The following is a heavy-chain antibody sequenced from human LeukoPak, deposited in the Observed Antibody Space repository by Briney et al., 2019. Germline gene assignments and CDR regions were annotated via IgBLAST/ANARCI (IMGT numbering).Heavy chain of an antibody. J-gene: IGHJ5*02. V-gene: IGHV3-23*01. CDR2: ISGSGGST. D-gene: IGHD6-13*01. CDR3: ARDGSSWYPGWFDP. CDR1: GFTFSSYA. Sequence: GGSLRLSCAASGFTFSSYAMSWVRQAPGKGLEWVSAISGSGGSTYYADSVKGRFTISRDNAKNSLYLQMNSLRAEDTAVYYCARDGSSWYPGWFDPWGQGTLVTVSS.